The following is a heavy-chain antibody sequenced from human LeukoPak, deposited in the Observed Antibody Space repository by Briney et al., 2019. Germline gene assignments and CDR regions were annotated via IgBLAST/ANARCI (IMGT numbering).Heavy chain of an antibody. CDR2: INWNGGST. CDR1: GFTFDDYG. Sequence: PGGTLRLSCAASGFTFDDYGMSWVRQAPGKGLEWVSGINWNGGSTGYADSVKGRFTISRDNAKNSLYLQMNSLRAEDTALYYCARVVVLSHYYYMDVWGKGTTVTVSS. D-gene: IGHD2-15*01. J-gene: IGHJ6*03. CDR3: ARVVVLSHYYYMDV. V-gene: IGHV3-20*04.